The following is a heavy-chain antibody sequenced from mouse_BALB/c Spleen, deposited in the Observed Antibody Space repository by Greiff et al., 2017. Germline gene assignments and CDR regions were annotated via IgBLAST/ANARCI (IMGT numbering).Heavy chain of an antibody. J-gene: IGHJ3*01. Sequence: VQLKESGGGLVQPGGSLKLSCAASGFDFSRYWMSWVRQAPGKGLEWIGEINPDSSTINYTPSLKDKFIISRDNAKNTLYLQMSKVRSEDTALYYCARGSLLRPRGFAYWGQGTLVTVSA. D-gene: IGHD1-2*01. V-gene: IGHV4-1*02. CDR2: INPDSSTI. CDR1: GFDFSRYW. CDR3: ARGSLLRPRGFAY.